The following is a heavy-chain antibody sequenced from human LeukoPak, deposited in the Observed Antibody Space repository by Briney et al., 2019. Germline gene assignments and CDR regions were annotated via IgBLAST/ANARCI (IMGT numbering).Heavy chain of an antibody. CDR2: FDPEDGET. CDR1: GYTLTELS. Sequence: ASVKVSCKVSGYTLTELSMHWVRQAPGKGLEWMGGFDPEDGETIYAQKFQVRVTMTEDTSTDTAYMELSSLRSEDTAVYYCATEGTIAVAGSFDYWGQGTLVTVSS. J-gene: IGHJ4*02. CDR3: ATEGTIAVAGSFDY. D-gene: IGHD6-19*01. V-gene: IGHV1-24*01.